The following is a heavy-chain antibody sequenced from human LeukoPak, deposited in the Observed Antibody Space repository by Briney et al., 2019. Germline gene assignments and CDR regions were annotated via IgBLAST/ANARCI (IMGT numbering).Heavy chain of an antibody. Sequence: ASVKVSGKASGYTFTSYGISWVRQAPGQGLEWMGWISAYNGNTNYAQKLQGRVTMTTDTSTSTAYMELRSLRSDDTAVYYCARRGCSGGSCYFYYYMDVWGKGTTVTVSS. J-gene: IGHJ6*03. V-gene: IGHV1-18*01. CDR1: GYTFTSYG. CDR2: ISAYNGNT. CDR3: ARRGCSGGSCYFYYYMDV. D-gene: IGHD2-15*01.